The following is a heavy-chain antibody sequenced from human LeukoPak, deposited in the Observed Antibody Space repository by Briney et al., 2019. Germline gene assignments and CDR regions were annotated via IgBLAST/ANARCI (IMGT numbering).Heavy chain of an antibody. Sequence: PSETLSLTCAVSGGSINNYYWTWLRQPPGKGLEWIGYMYYSVTTNYNPSLKSRVTISVATSKNQFSLNLSPVTAADTAVYYCARAGANRGSYWLIDYWGQGTLVTVSS. V-gene: IGHV4-59*01. CDR1: GGSINNYY. J-gene: IGHJ4*02. D-gene: IGHD1-26*01. CDR3: ARAGANRGSYWLIDY. CDR2: MYYSVTT.